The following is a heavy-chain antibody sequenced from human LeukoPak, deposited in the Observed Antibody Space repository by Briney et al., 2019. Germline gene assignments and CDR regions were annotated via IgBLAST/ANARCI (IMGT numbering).Heavy chain of an antibody. D-gene: IGHD3-22*01. CDR3: AREFYDSSGADAFDI. CDR1: GFTFSSYG. V-gene: IGHV3-33*01. Sequence: GGSLRLSCAASGFTFSSYGMHWVRQAPGKGLEWVAVIWYDGSNKYYADSVKGRFTISRGNSKNTLYLQMNSLRAEDTAVYYCAREFYDSSGADAFDIWGQGTMVTVSS. CDR2: IWYDGSNK. J-gene: IGHJ3*02.